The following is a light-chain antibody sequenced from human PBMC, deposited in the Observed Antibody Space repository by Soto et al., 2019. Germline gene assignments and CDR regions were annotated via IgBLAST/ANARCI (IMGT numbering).Light chain of an antibody. CDR2: GNN. V-gene: IGLV1-40*01. J-gene: IGLJ1*01. CDR1: SSNIGAGYD. Sequence: QSVLTQPPSVSGAPGQRVTISCTGSSSNIGAGYDVHWYQQLPGAAPTLLIYGNNDRPSGVPDRFSGSKSGTSASLAITGLQAEVEADYYCQSYDSSLSASYVFGTGTKLTVL. CDR3: QSYDSSLSASYV.